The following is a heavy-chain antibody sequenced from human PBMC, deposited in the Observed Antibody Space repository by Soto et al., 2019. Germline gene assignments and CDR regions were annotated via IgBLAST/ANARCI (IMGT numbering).Heavy chain of an antibody. J-gene: IGHJ2*01. CDR2: ISYAGSDK. Sequence: QVQLVESGGGVVQPGRSLRLSCAASGFTFNNYAMHWVRQAPGKGLEWVAVISYAGSDKYYADSVKGRFTISRDTSTNTLYLQMNSLRGEDTAVYYCARDGNRPPTLGRVFAVGALVDWYLDLWGRGTLVTVSS. CDR3: ARDGNRPPTLGRVFAVGALVDWYLDL. D-gene: IGHD3-16*01. CDR1: GFTFNNYA. V-gene: IGHV3-30-3*01.